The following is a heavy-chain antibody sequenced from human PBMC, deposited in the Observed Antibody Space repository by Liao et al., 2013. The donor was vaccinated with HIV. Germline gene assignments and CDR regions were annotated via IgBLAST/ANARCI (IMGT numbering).Heavy chain of an antibody. D-gene: IGHD3-9*01. CDR2: IYTSGST. Sequence: QVQLQESGPGLVKSSETLSLTCTVSGGSISTYYWSWIRQPAGKGLEWIGRIYTSGSTSYSPSLKSRVTISVDTSKNQFSLKLSSVTAADTAVYYCAREDAYFDWLLIGGNYYYYYMDVWGKGTTVTVSS. CDR3: AREDAYFDWLLIGGNYYYYYMDV. V-gene: IGHV4-4*07. CDR1: GGSISTYY. J-gene: IGHJ6*03.